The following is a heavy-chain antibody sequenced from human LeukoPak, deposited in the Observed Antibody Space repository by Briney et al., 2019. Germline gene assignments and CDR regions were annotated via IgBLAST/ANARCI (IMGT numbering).Heavy chain of an antibody. D-gene: IGHD3-22*01. V-gene: IGHV4-31*03. CDR3: ARGRYDSSGYYFDY. Sequence: SETLSLTCTVSGGSISSGGYYWSWIRQHPGTGLEWIGYIYYSGSTYYNPSLKSRVTISVDTSKNQFSLKLSSVTAADTAVYYCARGRYDSSGYYFDYWGQGTLVTVSS. CDR1: GGSISSGGYY. CDR2: IYYSGST. J-gene: IGHJ4*02.